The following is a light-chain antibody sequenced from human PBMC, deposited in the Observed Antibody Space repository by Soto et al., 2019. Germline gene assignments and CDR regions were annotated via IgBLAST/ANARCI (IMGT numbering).Light chain of an antibody. CDR1: SSDVGSYNL. Sequence: QSALTQPASVSGSPGQSITISCTGTSSDVGSYNLVSWYQQHPGKAPKLMIYDVSKWPSGVPDRFSGSKSGNTASLTISGLQAEDEADYYCCSYAGRYTYVFGTGTKVTVL. J-gene: IGLJ1*01. CDR3: CSYAGRYTYV. CDR2: DVS. V-gene: IGLV2-23*02.